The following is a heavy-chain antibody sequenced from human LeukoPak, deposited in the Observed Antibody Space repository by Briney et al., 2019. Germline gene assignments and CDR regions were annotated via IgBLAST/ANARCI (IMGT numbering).Heavy chain of an antibody. CDR3: ARGAPTTIFGVVITHRAYFDY. CDR1: GGSFSGYY. Sequence: SETLSLTCAVYGGSFSGYYWSWIRQPPGKGLEWIGEINHSGSTNYNPSLKSRVTISVDTSKNQFSLKLSSVTAADTAVYYCARGAPTTIFGVVITHRAYFDYWGQGTLVTVSS. J-gene: IGHJ4*02. CDR2: INHSGST. V-gene: IGHV4-34*01. D-gene: IGHD3-3*01.